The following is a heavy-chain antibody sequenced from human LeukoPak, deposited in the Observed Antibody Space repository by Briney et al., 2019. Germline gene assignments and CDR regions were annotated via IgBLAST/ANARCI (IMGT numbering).Heavy chain of an antibody. J-gene: IGHJ4*02. CDR2: IYYSGST. CDR3: ARHPPNDFWSGYYRPSYYFDY. Sequence: SQTLSLTCAVSGGSISSGGYSWSWIRQPPGKGLEWIGYIYYSGSTNYNPSLKSRVTISVDTSKNQFSLKLSSVTAADTAVYYCARHPPNDFWSGYYRPSYYFDYWGQGTLVTVSS. CDR1: GGSISSGGYS. V-gene: IGHV4-30-4*07. D-gene: IGHD3-3*01.